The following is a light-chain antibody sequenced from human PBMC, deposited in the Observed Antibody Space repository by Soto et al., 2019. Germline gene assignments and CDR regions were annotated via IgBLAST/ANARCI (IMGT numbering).Light chain of an antibody. J-gene: IGKJ1*01. V-gene: IGKV1-39*01. CDR3: QQSYSQRT. CDR1: QSISSY. CDR2: AAS. Sequence: DIQMTQSPSSLSASVGDRVTITCRASQSISSYLNWYQQKPGKAPKLLIYAASSLQSGVPSRFSGSGPGTDFTPTISSLQPEDFATYYCQQSYSQRTFGQGTKVDIK.